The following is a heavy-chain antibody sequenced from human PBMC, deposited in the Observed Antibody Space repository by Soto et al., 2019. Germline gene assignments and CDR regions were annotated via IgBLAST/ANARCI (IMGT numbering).Heavy chain of an antibody. J-gene: IGHJ4*02. CDR1: GFTFSSYS. Sequence: ESGGGLVKPGGSLRLSCAASGFTFSSYSMNWVRQAPGKGLEWVSSISSSSSYMYYADSVKGRFTISRDNAKNSLYLQMNSLRAEDTAVYYCATMTTVTSDYWGQGTLVTVSS. CDR3: ATMTTVTSDY. D-gene: IGHD4-4*01. CDR2: ISSSSSYM. V-gene: IGHV3-21*01.